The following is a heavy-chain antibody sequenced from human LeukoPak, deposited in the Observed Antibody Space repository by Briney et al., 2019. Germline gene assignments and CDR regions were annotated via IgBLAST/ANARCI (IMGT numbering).Heavy chain of an antibody. J-gene: IGHJ4*02. Sequence: GGSLRLSRAASGFTFSNYAMHWVRQAPGKGLEWVAVISYDANDKYYADSVKGRFTISRDNSKNTLYLQMNNLRAEDTAVYYCARDVSVVVLSSTPTQIDYWGQGTLVTVS. CDR1: GFTFSNYA. CDR3: ARDVSVVVLSSTPTQIDY. D-gene: IGHD3-22*01. V-gene: IGHV3-30*04. CDR2: ISYDANDK.